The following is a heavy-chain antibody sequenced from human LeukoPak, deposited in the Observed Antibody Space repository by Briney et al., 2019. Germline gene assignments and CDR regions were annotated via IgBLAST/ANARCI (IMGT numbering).Heavy chain of an antibody. CDR1: GGSISSSSCY. D-gene: IGHD6-19*01. J-gene: IGHJ3*02. CDR3: ARSPPDADSSGWHWGDI. Sequence: SETLSLTCTVSGGSISSSSCYWGWIRQPPGKGLEWIGSIYYSGSTYYNPSLKSRVTISVDTSKNQFSLKLSSVTAADTAVYYCARSPPDADSSGWHWGDIWGQGTMVTVSS. CDR2: IYYSGST. V-gene: IGHV4-39*01.